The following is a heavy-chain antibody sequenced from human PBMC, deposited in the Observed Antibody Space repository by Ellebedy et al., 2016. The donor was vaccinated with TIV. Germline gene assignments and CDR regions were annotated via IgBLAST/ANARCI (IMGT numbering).Heavy chain of an antibody. CDR2: ISGTGDST. CDR1: GFTFSSYA. CDR3: AKELAHPYDWYFDL. V-gene: IGHV3-23*01. Sequence: GESLKISCAASGFTFSSYAMSWVRQAPGEGLEWVSGISGTGDSTYYADYVKGRFTIYRDNSKNTLYLQMNSLRAEDTAVYYCAKELAHPYDWYFDLWGRGTLVTVSS. J-gene: IGHJ2*01. D-gene: IGHD6-6*01.